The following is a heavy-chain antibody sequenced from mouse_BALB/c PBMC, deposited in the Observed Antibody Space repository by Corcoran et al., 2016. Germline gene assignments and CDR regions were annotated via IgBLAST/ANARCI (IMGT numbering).Heavy chain of an antibody. CDR1: GYTFTNYG. J-gene: IGHJ4*01. D-gene: IGHD2-2*01. CDR3: ARWLPNYYAMDY. Sequence: QIQLVQSGPELKKTGETVKISCKASGYTFTNYGMNWVKQAPGKGLKWMGWINTYTGEPTYADDFKGRFAFSLETSASTAYLQINNLKNEDTATYFCARWLPNYYAMDYWGQGTSVTVSS. V-gene: IGHV9-3-1*01. CDR2: INTYTGEP.